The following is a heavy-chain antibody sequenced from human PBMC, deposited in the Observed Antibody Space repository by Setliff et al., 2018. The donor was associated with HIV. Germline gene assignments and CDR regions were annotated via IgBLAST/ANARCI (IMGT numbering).Heavy chain of an antibody. CDR3: AKDRSVRDYNYHYLDV. D-gene: IGHD2-15*01. CDR2: IQYDGKRI. CDR1: GFASSTYG. J-gene: IGHJ6*03. Sequence: GESLRLSCAASGFASSTYGMHWVRQAPGKGLEWVAFIQYDGKRIYYGESVNGRFTISRDNPKNTLYLQMNSLRPEDTAVYYCAKDRSVRDYNYHYLDVWGKGTTVTVSS. V-gene: IGHV3-30*02.